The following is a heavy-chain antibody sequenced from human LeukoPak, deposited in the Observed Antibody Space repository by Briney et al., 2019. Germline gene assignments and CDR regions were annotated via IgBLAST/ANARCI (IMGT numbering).Heavy chain of an antibody. CDR1: GGSFSGYY. D-gene: IGHD5-18*01. V-gene: IGHV4-34*01. Sequence: SETLSLTCAVYGGSFSGYYWSWIRQPPGKGLEWIGEINHSGSTNYNPSHKSRVTISVDTSKNQFSLKLSSVTAADTAVYYCARGRIQLYYYYGMDVWGQGTTVTVSS. J-gene: IGHJ6*02. CDR2: INHSGST. CDR3: ARGRIQLYYYYGMDV.